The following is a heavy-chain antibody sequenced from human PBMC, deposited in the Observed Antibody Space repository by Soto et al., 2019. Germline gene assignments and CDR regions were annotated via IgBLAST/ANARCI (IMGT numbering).Heavy chain of an antibody. CDR3: ARGTSYYYSSRYYSL. J-gene: IGHJ4*02. D-gene: IGHD3-22*01. V-gene: IGHV3-21*01. CDR1: GFTFSSYS. Sequence: EVQLVEAGGGLFKPGGSLRLSCAASGFTFSSYSMNWVRQAPGKGLEWVPSISSSSSYIYYADSVKGRFTISRDNAKNSLYLQTHRLRAEDTAVYYCARGTSYYYSSRYYSLWGQGTLVTVSS. CDR2: ISSSSSYI.